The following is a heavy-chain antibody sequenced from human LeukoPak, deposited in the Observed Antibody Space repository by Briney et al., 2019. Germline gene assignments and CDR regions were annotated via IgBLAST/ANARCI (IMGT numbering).Heavy chain of an antibody. V-gene: IGHV4-34*01. CDR2: VNDSGTA. J-gene: IGHJ3*01. D-gene: IGHD2/OR15-2a*01. Sequence: SETLSLTCAVYGKSLSGYYWSWIRQPPGKGPEWIGEVNDSGTANYNPSLKSRVTISVDTSKNQFSLNLTSVTAADTVVYYCARRPSSKILRLSAGTFDFWGQGTMVTVSS. CDR1: GKSLSGYY. CDR3: ARRPSSKILRLSAGTFDF.